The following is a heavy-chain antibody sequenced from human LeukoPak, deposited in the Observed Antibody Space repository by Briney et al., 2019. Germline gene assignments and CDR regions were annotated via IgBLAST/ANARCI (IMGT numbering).Heavy chain of an antibody. J-gene: IGHJ4*02. Sequence: GGSLRLSCAASGFTFSSYAMHWVRQAPGKGLEWVAVISYDGSNKYYADSVKGRFTISRDNSKNTLYLQMNSLRAEDTAVYYCARDYSSTFDYWGQGTLVTVSS. D-gene: IGHD6-13*01. CDR2: ISYDGSNK. CDR3: ARDYSSTFDY. V-gene: IGHV3-30-3*01. CDR1: GFTFSSYA.